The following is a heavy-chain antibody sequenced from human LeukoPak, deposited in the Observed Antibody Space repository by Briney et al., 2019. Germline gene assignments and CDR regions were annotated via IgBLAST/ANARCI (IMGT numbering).Heavy chain of an antibody. CDR3: AVMDFHDYYGSGSYSY. Sequence: ASVKVSCKASGYTFTGYYMHWVRQAPGQGLEWMGWINPNSGGTNYAQKFQGRVTMTRDTSISTAYMELSRLRSDDTAVYYCAVMDFHDYYGSGSYSYWGQGTLVTVSS. D-gene: IGHD3-10*01. CDR2: INPNSGGT. J-gene: IGHJ4*02. CDR1: GYTFTGYY. V-gene: IGHV1-2*02.